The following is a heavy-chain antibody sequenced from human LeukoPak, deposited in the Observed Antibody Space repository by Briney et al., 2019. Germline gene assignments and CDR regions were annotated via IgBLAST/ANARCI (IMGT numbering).Heavy chain of an antibody. D-gene: IGHD3-22*01. Sequence: GGSLRLSCAASGFTFSSYWMHWVRQVPGKGLVWVSRINGDGSSIAYADSVKGRFTISRDNSKNTLYLQMGSLRAEDMAVYYCAREGSDSPFDYWGQGTLVTVSS. CDR2: INGDGSSI. CDR1: GFTFSSYW. J-gene: IGHJ4*02. V-gene: IGHV3-74*01. CDR3: AREGSDSPFDY.